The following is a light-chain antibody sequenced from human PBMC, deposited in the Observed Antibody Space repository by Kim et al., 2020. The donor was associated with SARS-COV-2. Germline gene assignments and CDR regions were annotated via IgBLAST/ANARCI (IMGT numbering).Light chain of an antibody. CDR3: QQYRAYPLT. Sequence: ASVGDRVTITCQASQDISKYLNWYQHKPGKAPKVLICDASNLQTGVPSRFSGGGSGTSFSLTISTLQPEDIATYFCQQYRAYPLTFGGGTKVDIK. CDR1: QDISKY. CDR2: DAS. J-gene: IGKJ4*01. V-gene: IGKV1-33*01.